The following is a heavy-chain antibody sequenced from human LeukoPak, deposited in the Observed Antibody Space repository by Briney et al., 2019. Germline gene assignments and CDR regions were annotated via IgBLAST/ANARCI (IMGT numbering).Heavy chain of an antibody. CDR3: ARDTLDYFDY. CDR2: IYFTGVT. V-gene: IGHV4-59*01. CDR1: RGSPTVDY. Sequence: PSGTLSVTCTESRGSPTVDYWCCSWERPGERVWCMSYIYFTGVTNYNPSLKGGVTISVDTSKSQVCLKLGSVTAADTAVYYCARDTLDYFDYWGQGTLVTVSS. J-gene: IGHJ4*02.